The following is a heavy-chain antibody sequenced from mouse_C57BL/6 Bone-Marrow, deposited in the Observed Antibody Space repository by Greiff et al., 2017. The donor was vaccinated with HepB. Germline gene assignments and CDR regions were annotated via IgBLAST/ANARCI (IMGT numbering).Heavy chain of an antibody. Sequence: VKLQQPGAELVMPGASVKLSCKASGYTFTSYWMHWVKQRPGQGLEWIGEIDPSDSYTNYNQKFKGKSTLTVDKSSSTAYMQLSSLTSEDSAVYYCARRGLFFDYWGQGTTLTVSS. CDR3: ARRGLFFDY. J-gene: IGHJ2*01. CDR1: GYTFTSYW. CDR2: IDPSDSYT. V-gene: IGHV1-69*01.